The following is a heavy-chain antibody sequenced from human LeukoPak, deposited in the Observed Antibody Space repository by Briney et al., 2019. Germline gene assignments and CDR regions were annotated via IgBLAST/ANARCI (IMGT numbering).Heavy chain of an antibody. D-gene: IGHD6-19*01. CDR3: ARGGIAVAGNAFDI. CDR1: GGSISSGSYY. V-gene: IGHV4-61*02. Sequence: SQTLSLTCTVSGGSISSGSYYWSWIRQPAGKGLEWIGRIYTSGSTNYNPSLKSRVTISVDTSKNQFSLKLSSVTAADTAVYYCARGGIAVAGNAFDIWGQGTMVTVSS. J-gene: IGHJ3*02. CDR2: IYTSGST.